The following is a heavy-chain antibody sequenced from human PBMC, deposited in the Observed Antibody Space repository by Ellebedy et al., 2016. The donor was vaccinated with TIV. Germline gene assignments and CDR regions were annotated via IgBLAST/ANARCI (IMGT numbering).Heavy chain of an antibody. D-gene: IGHD3-22*01. CDR2: IYTSGST. CDR3: ARDSGGDDSSGYRFWYYYGMDV. V-gene: IGHV4-4*07. Sequence: SETLSLTXTVSGGSISSYYWSWIRQPAGKGLEWIGRIYTSGSTNYNPSLKSRVTMSVDTSKNQFSLKLSSVTAADTAVYYCARDSGGDDSSGYRFWYYYGMDVWGQGTTVTVSS. J-gene: IGHJ6*02. CDR1: GGSISSYY.